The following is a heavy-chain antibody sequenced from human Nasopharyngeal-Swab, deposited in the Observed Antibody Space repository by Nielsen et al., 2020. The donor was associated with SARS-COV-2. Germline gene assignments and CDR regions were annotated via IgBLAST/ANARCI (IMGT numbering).Heavy chain of an antibody. D-gene: IGHD6-19*01. CDR1: GGTFSSYA. CDR3: AKDMGSGGGWTPNYYGMDV. V-gene: IGHV1-69*13. Sequence: SVKVSCKASGGTFSSYAISWVRQAPGQGLEWMGGIIPIFGTANYAQKFQGRVTITADESTSTAYMELSSLRPEDTALYYCAKDMGSGGGWTPNYYGMDVWGQGTTVTVSS. J-gene: IGHJ6*02. CDR2: IIPIFGTA.